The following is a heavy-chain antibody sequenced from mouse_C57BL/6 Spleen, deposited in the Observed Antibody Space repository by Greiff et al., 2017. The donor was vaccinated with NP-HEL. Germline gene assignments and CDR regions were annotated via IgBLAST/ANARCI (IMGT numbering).Heavy chain of an antibody. Sequence: EVKLQESGPGLVKPSQSLSLTCSVTGYSITSGYYWNWIRQFPGNKLEWMGYISYDGSNNYNPSLKNRISITRDTSKNQFFLKLNSVTTEDTATYYCARGPWGAQWFAYWGQGTLVTVSA. J-gene: IGHJ3*01. CDR3: ARGPWGAQWFAY. D-gene: IGHD1-3*01. V-gene: IGHV3-6*01. CDR1: GYSITSGYY. CDR2: ISYDGSN.